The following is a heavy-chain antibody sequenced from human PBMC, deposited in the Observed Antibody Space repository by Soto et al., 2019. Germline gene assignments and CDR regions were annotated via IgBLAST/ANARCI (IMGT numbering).Heavy chain of an antibody. CDR3: VSDTLTPWSYYGLEI. D-gene: IGHD5-18*01. V-gene: IGHV3-23*01. J-gene: IGHJ6*01. CDR1: GFDSTQYG. CDR2: ISGTGGRS. Sequence: ELQLLQSGGGFVQPGGSLGLSCTASGFDSTQYGMSWVRQAPGKGLEWVSGISGTGGRSYYADSVKGRFSISRDKPKNTVSLLMNSLRADDTAVYFCVSDTLTPWSYYGLEIWGQGTTVTVSP.